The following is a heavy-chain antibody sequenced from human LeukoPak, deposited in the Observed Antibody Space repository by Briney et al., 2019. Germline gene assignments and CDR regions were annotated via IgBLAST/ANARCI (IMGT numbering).Heavy chain of an antibody. J-gene: IGHJ4*02. CDR1: RFTFDDYA. CDR3: AKDMRVSQRGGIAVAGLDY. V-gene: IGHV3-9*01. CDR2: ISWNSGSI. D-gene: IGHD6-19*01. Sequence: QPGRSLRLSCAASRFTFDDYAMHWVRQAPGKGLEWVSGISWNSGSIGYADSVKGRFTISRDNAKNSLYLQMNSLRAEDTALYYCAKDMRVSQRGGIAVAGLDYWGQGTLVTLSS.